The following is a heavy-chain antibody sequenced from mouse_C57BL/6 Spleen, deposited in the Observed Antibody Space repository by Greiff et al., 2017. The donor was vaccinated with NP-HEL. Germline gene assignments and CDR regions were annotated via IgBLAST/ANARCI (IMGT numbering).Heavy chain of an antibody. J-gene: IGHJ3*01. CDR3: ASCDGYYGFAY. D-gene: IGHD2-3*01. Sequence: QVQLQQSGAELMKPGASVKLSCTATGYTFTGYWIEWVKQRPGHGLEWIGEILPGSGSTNYNEKFKGKATITADTSYNTAYMQLSSLTTEDSAIYYCASCDGYYGFAYWGQGTLVTVSA. CDR2: ILPGSGST. V-gene: IGHV1-9*01. CDR1: GYTFTGYW.